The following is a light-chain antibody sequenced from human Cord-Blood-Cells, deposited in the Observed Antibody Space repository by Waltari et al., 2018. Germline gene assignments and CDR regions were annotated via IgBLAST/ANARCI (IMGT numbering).Light chain of an antibody. J-gene: IGLJ2*01. CDR2: DVN. Sequence: ALAKSVSVPVSPGQSVTLASTGTRNYMGGFSGVPWYQQHPGKAPKLMIYDVNHRPSGVSKRFSGSKSGYTASLTISGLQAEDESDYYFSSYTSSSTVVFGGGTKLTVL. CDR1: RNYMGGFSG. V-gene: IGLV2-14*01. CDR3: SSYTSSSTVV.